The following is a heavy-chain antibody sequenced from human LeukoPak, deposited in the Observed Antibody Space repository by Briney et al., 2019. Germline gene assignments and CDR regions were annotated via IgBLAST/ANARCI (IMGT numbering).Heavy chain of an antibody. Sequence: GGSLRLSCAASGFTFSSCGMHWVRQAPGKGLEWVAVIWYDGSNKYYADSVKGRFTISRDNSKNTLYLQMNSLRAEDTAVYYCAREYYYDSSGKPRYDYYYYGMDVWGQGTTVTVSS. CDR1: GFTFSSCG. CDR3: AREYYYDSSGKPRYDYYYYGMDV. CDR2: IWYDGSNK. D-gene: IGHD3-22*01. J-gene: IGHJ6*02. V-gene: IGHV3-33*01.